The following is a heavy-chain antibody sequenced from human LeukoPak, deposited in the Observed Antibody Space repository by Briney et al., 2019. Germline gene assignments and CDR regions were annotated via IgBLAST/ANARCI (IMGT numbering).Heavy chain of an antibody. CDR2: IYPGDSDT. J-gene: IGHJ4*02. D-gene: IGHD3-10*01. Sequence: GESLKISCKGSGYSFTSYWIGWVRQMPGKGLEWMGIIYPGDSDTRYSPSFQGQVTISADKSISTAYLQWSSLKVSDTAMYYCARHGDGSGSYYPSDYWGQGTLVTVSS. CDR3: ARHGDGSGSYYPSDY. CDR1: GYSFTSYW. V-gene: IGHV5-51*01.